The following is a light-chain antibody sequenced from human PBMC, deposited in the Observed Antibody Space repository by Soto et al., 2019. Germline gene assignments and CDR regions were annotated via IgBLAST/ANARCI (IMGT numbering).Light chain of an antibody. CDR1: QTVLNNY. V-gene: IGKV3-20*01. CDR2: GAS. Sequence: EIVLTQSPGTLSLSPGERATLSCRASQTVLNNYLTWYQQKPGQAPSLLIYGASSRATGIPDRFSGSGSGTDFTLTISRLEPEDFAVYYCQQYGSSPWTFGQGTKVDIK. CDR3: QQYGSSPWT. J-gene: IGKJ1*01.